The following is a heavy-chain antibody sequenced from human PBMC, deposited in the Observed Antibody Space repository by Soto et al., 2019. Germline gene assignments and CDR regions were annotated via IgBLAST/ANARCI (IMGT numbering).Heavy chain of an antibody. CDR3: ARDRTRDGYNSQSLDY. CDR2: ITSSGSSI. CDR1: GFTFSDYY. J-gene: IGHJ4*02. D-gene: IGHD5-12*01. Sequence: GGSLRLSCAASGFTFSDYYMSWIRQAPGKGLEWVSYITSSGSSIYYADSVKGRFTISRDNAKNSLYLQMNSLRAEDTAVYYCARDRTRDGYNSQSLDYWGQGTLVTVSS. V-gene: IGHV3-11*01.